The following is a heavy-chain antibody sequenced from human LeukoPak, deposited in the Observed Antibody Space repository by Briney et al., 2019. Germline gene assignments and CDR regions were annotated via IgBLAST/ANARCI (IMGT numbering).Heavy chain of an antibody. D-gene: IGHD4-23*01. Sequence: GASVKVSCKASGYTFTSYDINWVRQASGQGLEWMGWMTPNSGNTGYAQKFQGRVTMTGNTSIGTAYMELRSLTSEDAAVYYCARGNYDGYYFDYWGQGTLVTVSS. CDR2: MTPNSGNT. CDR3: ARGNYDGYYFDY. J-gene: IGHJ4*02. CDR1: GYTFTSYD. V-gene: IGHV1-8*01.